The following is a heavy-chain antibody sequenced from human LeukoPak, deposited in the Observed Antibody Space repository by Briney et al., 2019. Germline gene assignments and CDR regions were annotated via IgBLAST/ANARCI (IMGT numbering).Heavy chain of an antibody. CDR1: GFALNSYA. Sequence: GGSLRLSCAGSGFALNSYALHWVRQAPGKGLEWVSGISGLGDKQYYADSVKGRFTISRDNSKNIVYLDMSSLRVEETGIYFCVKDSSAWYFYFDSWGQGTPVTVSS. D-gene: IGHD6-13*01. J-gene: IGHJ4*01. CDR3: VKDSSAWYFYFDS. V-gene: IGHV3-23*01. CDR2: ISGLGDKQ.